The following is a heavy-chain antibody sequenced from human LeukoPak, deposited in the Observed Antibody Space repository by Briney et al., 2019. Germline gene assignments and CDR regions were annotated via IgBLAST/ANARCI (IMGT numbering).Heavy chain of an antibody. CDR3: ARDGTMTSDFDY. D-gene: IGHD4-17*01. V-gene: IGHV1-3*01. J-gene: IGHJ4*02. Sequence: ASVKVSCKASGYTFTSYAMHWVRQAPGQRLEWMGWINAGNGNTKYSQKFQGRVTITRDTSASTAYMELSSLRSEDTAVYYCARDGTMTSDFDYWGQGTLVTVSS. CDR1: GYTFTSYA. CDR2: INAGNGNT.